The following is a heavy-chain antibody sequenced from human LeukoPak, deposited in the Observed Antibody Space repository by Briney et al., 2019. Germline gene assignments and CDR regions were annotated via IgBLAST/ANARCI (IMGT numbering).Heavy chain of an antibody. J-gene: IGHJ6*03. Sequence: ASVKVSCKASGYTFTSYDINWVRQATGQGLEWMGWISAYNGNTNYAQKLQGRVTMTTDTSTSTAYMELRSLRSDDTAVYYCARGSYDFWSGFYYYYYYMDVWGKGTTVTVSS. CDR1: GYTFTSYD. V-gene: IGHV1-18*01. CDR2: ISAYNGNT. D-gene: IGHD3-3*01. CDR3: ARGSYDFWSGFYYYYYYMDV.